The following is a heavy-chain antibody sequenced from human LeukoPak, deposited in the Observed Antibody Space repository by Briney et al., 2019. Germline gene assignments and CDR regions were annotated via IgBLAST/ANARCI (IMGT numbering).Heavy chain of an antibody. CDR3: AKDGYSSSWLYYYYYYYYMDV. D-gene: IGHD6-13*01. CDR1: GFTFSSYG. J-gene: IGHJ6*03. V-gene: IGHV3-30*18. CDR2: ISYDGSNK. Sequence: GRSLRLSCAASGFTFSSYGMHWVRQAPGKGLEWVAVISYDGSNKYYADSVKGRFTISRDNSKDTLYLQMNSLRAEDTAVYYCAKDGYSSSWLYYYYYYYYMDVWGKGTTVTVSS.